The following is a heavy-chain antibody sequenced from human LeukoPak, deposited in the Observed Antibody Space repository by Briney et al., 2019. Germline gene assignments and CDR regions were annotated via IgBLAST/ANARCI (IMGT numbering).Heavy chain of an antibody. CDR3: ARRGDYMDV. CDR1: AFTFSNYY. V-gene: IGHV3-11*01. CDR2: ISSSRRSI. J-gene: IGHJ6*03. Sequence: PGGSLRLSCAGSAFTFSNYYMSWLRQAPGKGLEWVAYISSSRRSIGYADSVKGRFTISRDNDKNSVYLQMNSLTAEDTAVYYCARRGDYMDVWGKGTTVTVSS.